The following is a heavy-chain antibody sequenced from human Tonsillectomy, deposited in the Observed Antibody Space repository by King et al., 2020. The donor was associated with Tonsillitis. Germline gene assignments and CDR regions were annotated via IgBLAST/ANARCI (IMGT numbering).Heavy chain of an antibody. CDR2: TSFDETFK. D-gene: IGHD3-22*01. CDR1: GFTFDNFP. J-gene: IGHJ4*02. V-gene: IGHV3-30*01. Sequence: VQLVESGGGVVQPGRSLRVSCAASGFTFDNFPMHWVRQAPGKGLEWVATTSFDETFKHYAESVRGRFSISRDNSKNRLYLQINSLRDEDTAVYFCARGGGGYVAFDLWGQGTLVTVSS. CDR3: ARGGGGYVAFDL.